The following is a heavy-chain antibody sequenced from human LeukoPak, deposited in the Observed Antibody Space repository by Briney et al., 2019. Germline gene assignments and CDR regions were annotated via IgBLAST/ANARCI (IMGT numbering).Heavy chain of an antibody. D-gene: IGHD3-22*01. CDR3: AXXPXEIGGYYPEYFRH. V-gene: IGHV3-74*01. Sequence: GGSLRLSCAASGFTFSSYWMHWVRQAPGKGLVWVSRIKSDGSTRYADSVKGRFTISRDNAKNTVSLQMNSLRAEDTGVYYCAXXPXEIGGYYPEYFRHWGQGTLVTVSP. CDR2: IKSDGST. CDR1: GFTFSSYW. J-gene: IGHJ1*01.